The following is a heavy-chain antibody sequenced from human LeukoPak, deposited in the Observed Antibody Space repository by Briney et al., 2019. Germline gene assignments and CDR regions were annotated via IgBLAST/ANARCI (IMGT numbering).Heavy chain of an antibody. CDR3: ARESRLPPGLRFLEWLGAFDI. CDR1: GFTFSSYS. J-gene: IGHJ3*02. D-gene: IGHD3-3*01. V-gene: IGHV3-48*01. Sequence: PGGSLRLSCAASGFTFSSYSMNWVRQAPGKGLEWVSYISSSISTIYYADSLKGRFTISRDNAKNSLYLQMNMLRAEDTAVYYCARESRLPPGLRFLEWLGAFDIWGQGTMVTVSS. CDR2: ISSSISTI.